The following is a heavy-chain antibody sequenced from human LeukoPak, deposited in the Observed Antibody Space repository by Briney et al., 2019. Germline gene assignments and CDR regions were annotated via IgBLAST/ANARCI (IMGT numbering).Heavy chain of an antibody. CDR2: MNPNSGNT. CDR3: ASPGDYYYGMDV. Sequence: GASVKVSCKASGYTFTGYYIHWVRQAPGQGLEWMGWMNPNSGNTGYAQKFQGRVTMTRNTSISTAYMELSSLRSEDTAVYYCASPGDYYYGMDVWGQGTTVTVSS. CDR1: GYTFTGYY. V-gene: IGHV1-8*02. J-gene: IGHJ6*02.